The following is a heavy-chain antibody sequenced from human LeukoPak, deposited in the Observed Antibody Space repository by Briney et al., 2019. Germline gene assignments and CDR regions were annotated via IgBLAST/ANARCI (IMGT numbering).Heavy chain of an antibody. CDR2: IGAYNGNT. D-gene: IGHD4-17*01. CDR1: GYTFTSYG. V-gene: IGHV1-18*01. Sequence: GASVKVSCKASGYTFTSYGISWVRQAPGQGLEWMGWIGAYNGNTNYAQKLQGRVTMTTDTSTSTAYMELRSLRSDDTAVYYCARASVTTPTWNWFDPWGQGTLVTVSS. J-gene: IGHJ5*02. CDR3: ARASVTTPTWNWFDP.